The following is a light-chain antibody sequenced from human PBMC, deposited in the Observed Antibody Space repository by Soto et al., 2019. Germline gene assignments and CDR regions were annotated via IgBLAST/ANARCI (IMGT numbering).Light chain of an antibody. CDR1: QDVSTW. CDR2: ATS. Sequence: DIQMTQSPSSVSASVGDRVTITCRASQDVSTWVAWYQRRPGKAPKLLMYATSTLQSGVPSRFSGSGSGTDFTLTISSLQPEDSAIYLCPQAHTLPWTFGQGTKVDIK. CDR3: PQAHTLPWT. J-gene: IGKJ1*01. V-gene: IGKV1-12*01.